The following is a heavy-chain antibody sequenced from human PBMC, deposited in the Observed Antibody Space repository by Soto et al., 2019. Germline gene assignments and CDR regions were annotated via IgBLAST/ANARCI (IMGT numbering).Heavy chain of an antibody. CDR1: GYTFTSYG. CDR2: ISAYNGNT. D-gene: IGHD2-2*01. J-gene: IGHJ4*02. V-gene: IGHV1-18*01. CDR3: ARDVRVVPAAIPDY. Sequence: ASVQVSCKASGYTFTSYGISWVRQAPGQGLEWMGWISAYNGNTNYAQKLQGRVTMTTDTSTSTAYMELRSLRSDDRAVYYCARDVRVVPAAIPDYWGQGTLVTVSS.